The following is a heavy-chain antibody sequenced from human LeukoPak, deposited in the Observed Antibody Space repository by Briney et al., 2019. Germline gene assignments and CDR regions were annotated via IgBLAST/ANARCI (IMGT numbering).Heavy chain of an antibody. CDR3: AREFYNYDILTGYLGVDY. J-gene: IGHJ4*02. D-gene: IGHD3-9*01. CDR2: ISAYNGNT. CDR1: GYTFTSYG. Sequence: ASVNVSCKASGYTFTSYGISWGLHAPGQGLGWMGCISAYNGNTNYAQTLQGKFTMRTDTSTNTAVLAQTVLSSHHRPGHVCAREFYNYDILTGYLGVDYWGQGTLVTVSS. V-gene: IGHV1-18*01.